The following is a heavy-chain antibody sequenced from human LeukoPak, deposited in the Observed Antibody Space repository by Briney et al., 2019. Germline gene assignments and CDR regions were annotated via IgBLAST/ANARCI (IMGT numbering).Heavy chain of an antibody. Sequence: SETLSLTCAVYGGSFSGYYWSWIRQPPGKGLEWIGEINHSGSTNYNPSLKSRVTISVDTSKNQFSLKLSSVTAADTAVYYCARDYYESSGYYLLWGQGTLVTVSS. J-gene: IGHJ4*02. V-gene: IGHV4-34*01. CDR3: ARDYYESSGYYLL. CDR1: GGSFSGYY. CDR2: INHSGST. D-gene: IGHD3-22*01.